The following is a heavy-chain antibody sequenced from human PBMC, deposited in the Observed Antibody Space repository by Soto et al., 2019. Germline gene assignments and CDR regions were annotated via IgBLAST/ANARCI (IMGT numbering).Heavy chain of an antibody. J-gene: IGHJ6*03. CDR1: GFTFSSYA. D-gene: IGHD3-10*01. CDR2: ISGSGGST. CDR3: AKDLVVRGVIITTPTPYYMDV. V-gene: IGHV3-23*01. Sequence: PGGSLRLSCAASGFTFSSYAMSWVRQAPGKGLEWVSAISGSGGSTYYADSVKGRFTISRDNSKNTLYLQMNSLRAEDTAVYYCAKDLVVRGVIITTPTPYYMDVWGKGTTVTVSS.